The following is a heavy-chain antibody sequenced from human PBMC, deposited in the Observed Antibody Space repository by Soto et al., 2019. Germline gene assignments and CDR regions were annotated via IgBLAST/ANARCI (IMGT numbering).Heavy chain of an antibody. CDR1: GCTFDYYS. J-gene: IGHJ6*02. CDR3: VRAGHVFDAHYYGMDL. CDR2: ISSSGTYI. D-gene: IGHD3-10*01. Sequence: HGGSLRLSSEPPGCTFDYYSMDWVRQAPEKGLEWVSSISSSGTYIYYADSVKGRFAISRDNANNVMYLQMDTLRAEDTAVYYCVRAGHVFDAHYYGMDLWGQGTKVTVSS. V-gene: IGHV3-21*01.